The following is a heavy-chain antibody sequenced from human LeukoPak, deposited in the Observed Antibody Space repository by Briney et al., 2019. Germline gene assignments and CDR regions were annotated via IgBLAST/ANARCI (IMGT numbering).Heavy chain of an antibody. D-gene: IGHD2-2*01. V-gene: IGHV1-18*01. J-gene: IGHJ5*02. Sequence: ASVKVSCKASGYTFTSYGISWVRQAPGQGLEWMGWISAYNGNTNYAQKLQGRVTMTTDTSTSTAYMELRSLRSDDTAVYYCARTYLQYCSSTSCYGSWFDPWGQGTLVTVSS. CDR1: GYTFTSYG. CDR2: ISAYNGNT. CDR3: ARTYLQYCSSTSCYGSWFDP.